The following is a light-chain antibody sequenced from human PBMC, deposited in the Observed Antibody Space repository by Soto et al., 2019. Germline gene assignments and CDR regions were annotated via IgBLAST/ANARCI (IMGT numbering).Light chain of an antibody. CDR3: QNYHACPFS. J-gene: IGKJ1*01. CDR2: GAS. Sequence: EIVMTQSPAALSVSPGERVTLSCRASESLSTYLAWYQHKPGQAPRLLIYGASTKATGIPARFSGSGSATDFTLTISSLQSEDFSFYYRQNYHACPFSFAQETKSEX. V-gene: IGKV3-15*01. CDR1: ESLSTY.